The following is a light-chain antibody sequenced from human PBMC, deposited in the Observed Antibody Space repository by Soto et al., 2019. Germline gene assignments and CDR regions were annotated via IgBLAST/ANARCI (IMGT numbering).Light chain of an antibody. CDR1: QSISSF. CDR2: GAS. J-gene: IGKJ2*01. CDR3: QQSFSAPFT. Sequence: DIQMTQSPSSLAASIGDRLTITCSADQSISSFLNWYQQKPRTAPKLLIYGASNLQSGVPSRFSGSGSGTDFTLTISSLQPEDFATYYCQQSFSAPFTFGQGTKLEIK. V-gene: IGKV1-39*01.